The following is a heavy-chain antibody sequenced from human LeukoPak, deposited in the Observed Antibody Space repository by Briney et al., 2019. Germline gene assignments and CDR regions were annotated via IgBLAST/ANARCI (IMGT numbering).Heavy chain of an antibody. V-gene: IGHV4-34*01. CDR1: GGSLSGYY. D-gene: IGHD1-26*01. CDR2: INHSGSA. J-gene: IGHJ4*02. CDR3: ARVQAEVGPGH. Sequence: PSETLSLTCAVYGGSLSGYYWSWIRQPPGKGLEWIGEINHSGSATYNPSLKSRVTISVDTSKNQFSLSLNSVTAADTAVYYCARVQAEVGPGHWGQGTLVTVSS.